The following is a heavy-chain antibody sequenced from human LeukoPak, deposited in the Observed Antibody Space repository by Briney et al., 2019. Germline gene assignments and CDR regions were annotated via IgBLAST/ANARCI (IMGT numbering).Heavy chain of an antibody. Sequence: SNYWMTWVRQPPGKGLEWIGSIYYSGSTYYNPSLKSRVTISVDTSKNQFSLKLNSVTATDTAVYYCARHYGPWGQGTLVTVSS. D-gene: IGHD3-10*01. CDR3: ARHYGP. V-gene: IGHV4-39*01. CDR2: IYYSGST. CDR1: SNYW. J-gene: IGHJ4*02.